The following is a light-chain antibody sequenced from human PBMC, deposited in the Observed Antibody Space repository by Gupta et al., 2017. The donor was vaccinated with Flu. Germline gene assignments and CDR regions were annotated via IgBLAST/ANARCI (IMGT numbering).Light chain of an antibody. V-gene: IGLV3-25*03. CDR1: ALPKKY. Sequence: TASITCSADALPKKYAYWYQQKPGQAPVLVICKDSERPSGSTERFSGSSSGTTGTLTISGVQADDEADYYCQSADSSGIYPEVVFGGGTKLTVL. CDR3: QSADSSGIYPEVV. CDR2: KDS. J-gene: IGLJ2*01.